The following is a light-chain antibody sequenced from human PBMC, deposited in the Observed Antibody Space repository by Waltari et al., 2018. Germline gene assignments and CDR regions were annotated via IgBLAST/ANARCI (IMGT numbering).Light chain of an antibody. CDR3: SSYTRRSYWV. CDR2: KVN. CDR1: SSDVGFYDF. J-gene: IGLJ3*02. Sequence: QSALTQPASVSGSPGQSITISCTGTSSDVGFYDFVSCFQQHPGKAPTVMVYKVNNRPSGVSNRFAGSKSANTASLTISGLQAEDEADYYCSSYTRRSYWVFGGGTQLTVL. V-gene: IGLV2-14*01.